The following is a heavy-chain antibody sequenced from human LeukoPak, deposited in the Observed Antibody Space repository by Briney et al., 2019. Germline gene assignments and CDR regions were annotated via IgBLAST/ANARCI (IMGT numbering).Heavy chain of an antibody. CDR3: ARSDSSGYYEN. Sequence: ASVKVSCKASGYTFTGYYMHWVRQAPGQGLEWMGWINPNSGGTNYAQKFQGWVAMTRDTSISTAYMELSRLRSDDTAVYYCARSDSSGYYENWGQGTLVTVSS. J-gene: IGHJ4*02. V-gene: IGHV1-2*04. CDR1: GYTFTGYY. CDR2: INPNSGGT. D-gene: IGHD3-22*01.